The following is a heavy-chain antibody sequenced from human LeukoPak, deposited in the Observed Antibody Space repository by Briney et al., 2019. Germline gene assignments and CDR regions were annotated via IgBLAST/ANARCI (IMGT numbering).Heavy chain of an antibody. CDR2: IYHSGST. V-gene: IGHV4-38-2*02. D-gene: IGHD6-13*01. Sequence: PSETLSLTCTVSGYSISSGYYWGWIRQPPGKGLEWIGSIYHSGSTYYNPSLKSRVTISVDTSKNQFSLKLSSVTAADTAVYYCARDPIAAGSDAFDIWGQGTMVTVSS. J-gene: IGHJ3*02. CDR1: GYSISSGYY. CDR3: ARDPIAAGSDAFDI.